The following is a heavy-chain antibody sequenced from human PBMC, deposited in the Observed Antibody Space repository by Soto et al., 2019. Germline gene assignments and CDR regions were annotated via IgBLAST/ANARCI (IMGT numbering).Heavy chain of an antibody. D-gene: IGHD2-2*01. J-gene: IGHJ4*02. CDR1: GYTFTRYG. V-gene: IGHV1-18*04. CDR2: TSADNGDT. CDR3: ARDERGTCTSSSCYYFDY. Sequence: GASVKVSCKASGYTFTRYGFSWVRQAPGQGLEWMAWTSADNGDTNYAPKLQGRVTLTTDTSTGTAYVELRSLRSDDTAVYYCARDERGTCTSSSCYYFDYWGQGTLVTVS.